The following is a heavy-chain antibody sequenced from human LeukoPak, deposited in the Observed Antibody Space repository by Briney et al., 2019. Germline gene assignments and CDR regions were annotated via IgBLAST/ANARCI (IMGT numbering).Heavy chain of an antibody. CDR2: MNPNSGNT. CDR1: GYTFTSYD. V-gene: IGHV1-8*01. Sequence: ASVKVSCKASGYTFTSYDINWVRQATGQGLEWMGWMNPNSGNTGYAQKFQGRVTMTRNTSISTAYMELSSLRSEDTAVYYCARIPIAAAGTHYYYGMDVWGQGTTVTVSS. J-gene: IGHJ6*02. D-gene: IGHD6-13*01. CDR3: ARIPIAAAGTHYYYGMDV.